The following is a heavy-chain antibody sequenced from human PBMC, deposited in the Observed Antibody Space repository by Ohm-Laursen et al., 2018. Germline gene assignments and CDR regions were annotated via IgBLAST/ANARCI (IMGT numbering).Heavy chain of an antibody. J-gene: IGHJ4*02. D-gene: IGHD2-15*01. CDR3: AKGGVEAALYYFDY. CDR2: ISYDGSNK. Sequence: SLRLSCAASGFSFSSYGIHWVRQAPGKGLEWVAVISYDGSNKYYADSVKGRLTISRDISKNMLYLQMNSLRAEDTAVYYCAKGGVEAALYYFDYWGQGTLVTVSS. CDR1: GFSFSSYG. V-gene: IGHV3-30*18.